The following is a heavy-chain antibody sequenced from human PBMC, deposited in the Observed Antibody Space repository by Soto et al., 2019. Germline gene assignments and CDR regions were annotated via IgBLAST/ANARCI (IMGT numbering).Heavy chain of an antibody. CDR3: ARQRGDILTGYGYYYYYMDV. CDR1: GGSISSYY. V-gene: IGHV4-59*08. D-gene: IGHD3-9*01. Sequence: QVQLQESGPGLVKPSETLSLTCTVSGGSISSYYWSWIRQPPGKGLEWIGYIYYSGSTNYNPSLKSRVTISVDTSKNQFSLKLGSVTAADTAVYYCARQRGDILTGYGYYYYYMDVWGKGTTVTVSS. CDR2: IYYSGST. J-gene: IGHJ6*03.